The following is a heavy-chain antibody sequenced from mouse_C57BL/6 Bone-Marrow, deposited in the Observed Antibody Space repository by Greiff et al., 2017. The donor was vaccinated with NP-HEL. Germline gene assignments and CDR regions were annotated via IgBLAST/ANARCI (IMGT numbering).Heavy chain of an antibody. D-gene: IGHD2-2*01. CDR2: IDPENGDT. J-gene: IGHJ2*01. V-gene: IGHV14-4*01. CDR1: GFNIKDDY. Sequence: EVMLVESGAELVRPGASVKLSCTASGFNIKDDYMHWVKQRPEQGLEWIGWIDPENGDTEYASKFQGKATITADTSSNTAYLQLSSLTSEDTAVYYCTTCDYGYAFDYWGQGTTLTVSS. CDR3: TTCDYGYAFDY.